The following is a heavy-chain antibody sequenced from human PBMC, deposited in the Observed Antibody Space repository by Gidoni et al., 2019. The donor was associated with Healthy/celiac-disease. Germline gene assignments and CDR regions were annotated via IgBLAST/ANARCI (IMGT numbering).Heavy chain of an antibody. Sequence: VQLVESAGGLVQPGGSLRLSCAASGLTVSSNYMSWVRQAPGKGLAWVSVNYSGGSTYYADAVKGRFTISRDNSKNTLYLQMNSLGAEDTAVYYCAREGSNAFDIWGQGTMVTVSS. V-gene: IGHV3-66*01. CDR1: GLTVSSNY. J-gene: IGHJ3*02. CDR3: AREGSNAFDI. CDR2: NYSGGST.